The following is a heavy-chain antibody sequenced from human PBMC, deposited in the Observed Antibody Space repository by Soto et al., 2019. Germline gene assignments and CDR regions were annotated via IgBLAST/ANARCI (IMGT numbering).Heavy chain of an antibody. J-gene: IGHJ4*02. Sequence: EVHLVESGGGLVKPEGSLRLSCVASGFTFSRYPMNWVRQAPGKGLEWLSSIDGGGVIYYADSVRGRFTISRDNAKNSVYLQMDSLRVEDTAVYYCGGAALGDPLTGASQGYWGQGTLVTVSS. CDR1: GFTFSRYP. CDR3: GGAALGDPLTGASQGY. V-gene: IGHV3-21*01. D-gene: IGHD3-9*01. CDR2: IDGGGVI.